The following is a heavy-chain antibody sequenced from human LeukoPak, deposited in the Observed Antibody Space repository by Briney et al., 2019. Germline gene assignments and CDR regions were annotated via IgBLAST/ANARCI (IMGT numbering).Heavy chain of an antibody. J-gene: IGHJ4*02. CDR2: INHSGST. CDR3: ARSPWLQYDY. V-gene: IGHV4-34*01. CDR1: GGSFSGYY. Sequence: SETLSLTCAVYGGSFSGYYWSWIRQPPGKGLEWIGEINHSGSTNYNPSLKSRVTISVDTSKNQFSLKLSSVTAADTAVYYCARSPWLQYDYWGQGTLVTVPS. D-gene: IGHD5-24*01.